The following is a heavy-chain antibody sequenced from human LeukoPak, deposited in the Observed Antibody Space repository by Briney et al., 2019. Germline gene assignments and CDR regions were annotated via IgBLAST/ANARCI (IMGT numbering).Heavy chain of an antibody. V-gene: IGHV3-9*01. J-gene: IGHJ4*02. CDR2: ISWNSGSI. D-gene: IGHD6-19*01. CDR3: AKGLEQWLVLAFDY. Sequence: PGGSLRLSCAASGFTFDDYAMHWVRQAPGKGLEWVSGISWNSGSIVYADSVKGRFTISRDNAKNSLYLQMNSLRAEDTALYYCAKGLEQWLVLAFDYWGQGTLVTVSS. CDR1: GFTFDDYA.